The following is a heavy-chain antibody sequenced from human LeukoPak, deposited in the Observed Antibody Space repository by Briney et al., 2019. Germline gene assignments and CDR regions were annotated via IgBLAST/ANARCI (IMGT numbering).Heavy chain of an antibody. CDR2: IYYSGST. Sequence: SETLSLTCTVSGGSISSYYWSWIRQPPGKGLEWIGYIYYSGSTNYNPSLKSRVTISVDTSKNQFSLKLSSVTAADTAVYYCARGINWFDPWGQGTLVTVSS. V-gene: IGHV4-59*01. CDR3: ARGINWFDP. J-gene: IGHJ5*02. CDR1: GGSISSYY.